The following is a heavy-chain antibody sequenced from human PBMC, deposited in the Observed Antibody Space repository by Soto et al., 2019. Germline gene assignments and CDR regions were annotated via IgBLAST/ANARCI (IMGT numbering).Heavy chain of an antibody. CDR3: ARDQGGDGFDP. V-gene: IGHV1-18*04. Sequence: QVQLLQSGAEVKKPGASVRVSCKASGYTFTNYGISWVRQAPGQGLEWMGWIASYYGSTDYAQIFEGRVTMTTDTSTSTAYLELRSLRSDDTAIYYGARDQGGDGFDPWGQGTLVTVSS. CDR1: GYTFTNYG. J-gene: IGHJ5*02. CDR2: IASYYGST. D-gene: IGHD1-26*01.